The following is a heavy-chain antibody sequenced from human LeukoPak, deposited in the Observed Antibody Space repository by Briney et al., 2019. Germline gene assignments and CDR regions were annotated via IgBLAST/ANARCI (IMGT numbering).Heavy chain of an antibody. V-gene: IGHV4-39*07. Sequence: KTSETLSLTCIVSGGSISSSTYYWGWIRQPPGKGLEWIGSIYYSGSTYYNPSLKSRVTISVDTSKHQFSLKLSSVTAADTAVYYCASKSLIGRYFDYWGQGTLVTVSS. J-gene: IGHJ4*02. CDR1: GGSISSSTYY. CDR3: ASKSLIGRYFDY. D-gene: IGHD2-21*01. CDR2: IYYSGST.